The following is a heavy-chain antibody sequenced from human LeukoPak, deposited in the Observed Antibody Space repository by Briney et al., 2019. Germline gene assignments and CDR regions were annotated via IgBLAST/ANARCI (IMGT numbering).Heavy chain of an antibody. CDR3: ARLAYYYDSSGYYYDKPRNAFDI. D-gene: IGHD3-22*01. J-gene: IGHJ3*02. Sequence: SETLSLTCTVSGGSISSSSYYWGWIRQPPGKGLEWIGGIYYSGSTYYNPSLKSRVTISVDTSKNQFSLKLSSVTAADTAVYYCARLAYYYDSSGYYYDKPRNAFDIWGQGTMVTVSS. V-gene: IGHV4-39*01. CDR1: GGSISSSSYY. CDR2: IYYSGST.